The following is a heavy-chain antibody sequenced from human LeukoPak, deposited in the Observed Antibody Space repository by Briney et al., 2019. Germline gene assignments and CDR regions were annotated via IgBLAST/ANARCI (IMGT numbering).Heavy chain of an antibody. CDR3: ARGLNYDSSGYYFF. J-gene: IGHJ4*02. CDR1: GYTFTRYD. CDR2: MNPNSGNT. V-gene: IGHV1-8*01. D-gene: IGHD3-22*01. Sequence: ASVKVSCKASGYTFTRYDINWVRQATGQGLEWMGWMNPNSGNTGYAQKFQGRVTMTRNTSISTAYMELSSLRSEDTAVYYCARGLNYDSSGYYFFWGQGTLVTVSS.